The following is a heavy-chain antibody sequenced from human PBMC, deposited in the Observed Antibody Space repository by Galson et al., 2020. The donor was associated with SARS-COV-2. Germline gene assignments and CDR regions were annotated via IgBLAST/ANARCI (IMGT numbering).Heavy chain of an antibody. Sequence: KISCKASGGTFSSYAISWVRQAPGQGLEWMGGIIPIFGTANYAQKFQGRVTITADESTSTAYMELRSLRSEDTAVYYCARDHYYCSGSCLPYYYYGMDVWGQGTTVAVSS. D-gene: IGHD3-10*01. CDR2: IIPIFGTA. V-gene: IGHV1-69*01. CDR1: GGTFSSYA. J-gene: IGHJ6*02. CDR3: ARDHYYCSGSCLPYYYYGMDV.